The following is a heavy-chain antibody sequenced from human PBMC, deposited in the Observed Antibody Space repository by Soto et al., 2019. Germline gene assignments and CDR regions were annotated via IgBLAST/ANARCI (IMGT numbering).Heavy chain of an antibody. V-gene: IGHV3-11*06. J-gene: IGHJ6*02. CDR2: ISSSSSYT. D-gene: IGHD5-12*01. CDR3: ARDREYSGFYYGMDV. Sequence: KSGGSLRLSCAASGFTFSDYYMSWIRQAPGKGLEWVSYISSSSSYTNYADSVKGRFTISRDNAKNSLYLQMNSLRAEDTAVYYCARDREYSGFYYGMDVWGQGTTVTVSS. CDR1: GFTFSDYY.